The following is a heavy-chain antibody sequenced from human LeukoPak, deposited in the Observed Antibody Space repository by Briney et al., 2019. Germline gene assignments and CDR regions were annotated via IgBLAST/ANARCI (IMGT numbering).Heavy chain of an antibody. J-gene: IGHJ4*02. CDR3: ARWMVGATFDY. Sequence: GGSLRLSCAASGFTFSSYSMNWVRQAPGKGLEWVSYISSSSSTIYYADSVKGRFTISRDNAKNSLYLQMNSLRAEDTAVYYCARWMVGATFDYWGQGTLVTVSS. CDR2: ISSSSSTI. D-gene: IGHD1-26*01. V-gene: IGHV3-48*01. CDR1: GFTFSSYS.